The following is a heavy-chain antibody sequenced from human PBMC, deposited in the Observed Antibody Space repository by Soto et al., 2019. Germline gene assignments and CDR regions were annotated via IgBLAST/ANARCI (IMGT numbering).Heavy chain of an antibody. Sequence: PSETLSLTCTVSGGTISSGNYYWSWIRQPPGKGLEWIGFISYSGSTYYSTSLKSRVTISVDTSKSQFSLNLSFVTAADTAVYYCTTYSSTWSRFGYWGQGTLVTVSS. J-gene: IGHJ4*02. V-gene: IGHV4-30-4*01. CDR2: ISYSGST. D-gene: IGHD6-13*01. CDR1: GGTISSGNYY. CDR3: TTYSSTWSRFGY.